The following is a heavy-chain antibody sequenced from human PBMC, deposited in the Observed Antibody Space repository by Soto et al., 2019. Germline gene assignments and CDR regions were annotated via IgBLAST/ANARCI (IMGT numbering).Heavy chain of an antibody. V-gene: IGHV3-23*01. J-gene: IGHJ4*02. CDR1: GFSFNNYA. CDR3: AKDKGVRVSPYFGD. CDR2: ISGSGDGT. Sequence: EVQLWESGGGLVQPGGSLRLSCVASGFSFNNYAMTWVRQAPGKGLEWVSGISGSGDGTYYADSVKDRFSVSRDKSTRTVYLQLSSLRVEDTAVYYCAKDKGVRVSPYFGDWGQGALVIVSS. D-gene: IGHD3-3*01.